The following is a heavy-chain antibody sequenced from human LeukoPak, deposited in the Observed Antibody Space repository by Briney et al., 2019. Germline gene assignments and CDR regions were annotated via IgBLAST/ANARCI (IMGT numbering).Heavy chain of an antibody. Sequence: GASVKVSCKASGGTFSNYSITWVRQAPGQGLEWMGMIIPILPIANYAQKFQGRLTITADKSTNTAYMQLSSLKSEDTAVYYCARFLTDADYAASYGMDVWGQGTTVTVPS. J-gene: IGHJ6*02. CDR1: GGTFSNYS. V-gene: IGHV1-69*02. D-gene: IGHD4-17*01. CDR2: IIPILPIA. CDR3: ARFLTDADYAASYGMDV.